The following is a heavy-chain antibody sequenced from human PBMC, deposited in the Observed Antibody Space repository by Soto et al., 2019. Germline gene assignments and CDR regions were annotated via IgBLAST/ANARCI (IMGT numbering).Heavy chain of an antibody. V-gene: IGHV3-33*01. CDR3: ARGVTAHASLFDY. Sequence: QVQLVESGGGVVHPGGSLRLSCAASGFIFNSYAMHWVRQAPGKGLEWVALIWYDGSNKYYEDSVKGRFTISRDNSKNTLFLQVNNLRAEDTAVYYCARGVTAHASLFDYWGQGTLVTVSS. CDR2: IWYDGSNK. J-gene: IGHJ4*02. CDR1: GFIFNSYA. D-gene: IGHD2-21*02.